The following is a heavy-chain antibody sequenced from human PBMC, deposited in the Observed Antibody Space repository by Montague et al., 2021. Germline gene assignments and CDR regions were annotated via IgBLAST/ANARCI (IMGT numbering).Heavy chain of an antibody. Sequence: SETLSLTCTVSGGSLSNYYWSWIRQPPGKGLGWIGYFFDSGTTNYNPSLKSRVTISVDTSKNQFSLKLSSVIAADTAIYYCARRGGQGNWFDPWGQGTLVTVSS. CDR2: FFDSGTT. CDR1: GGSLSNYY. V-gene: IGHV4-59*01. CDR3: ARRGGQGNWFDP. J-gene: IGHJ5*02.